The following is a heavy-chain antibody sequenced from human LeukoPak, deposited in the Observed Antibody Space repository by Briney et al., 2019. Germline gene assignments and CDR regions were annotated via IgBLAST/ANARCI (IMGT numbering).Heavy chain of an antibody. J-gene: IGHJ6*03. Sequence: GGSLRLSCAASGFTFSSYGMHWVRQAPGKGLEWVAVISYDGSNKYYADSVKGRFTISRDNSKNTLYLQMNSLRAEDTAVYYCAKAVSSSSYYYYMDVWGKGTTVTVSS. D-gene: IGHD6-6*01. CDR1: GFTFSSYG. CDR2: ISYDGSNK. CDR3: AKAVSSSSYYYYMDV. V-gene: IGHV3-30*18.